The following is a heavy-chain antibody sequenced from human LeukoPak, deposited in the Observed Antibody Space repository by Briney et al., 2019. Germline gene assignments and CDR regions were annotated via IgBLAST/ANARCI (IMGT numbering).Heavy chain of an antibody. J-gene: IGHJ5*02. Sequence: GGSLRLSCAASGFTFSDSSVHWVRQASGKGLEWIGLMEKELNGYATAYAASVRGRFTISRDDSQNTAYLQMDSLRTEDTALYYCTRDSGTYNWLDPWGQGTLVTVSS. CDR3: TRDSGTYNWLDP. CDR2: MEKELNGYAT. CDR1: GFTFSDSS. D-gene: IGHD1-26*01. V-gene: IGHV3-73*01.